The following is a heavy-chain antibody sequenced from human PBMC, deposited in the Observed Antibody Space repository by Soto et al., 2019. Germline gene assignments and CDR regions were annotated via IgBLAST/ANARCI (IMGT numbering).Heavy chain of an antibody. CDR2: IYYSGST. V-gene: IGHV4-59*13. Sequence: SETLSLTCTVSGGSISSYYWSWIRQPPGKGLEWIGYIYYSGSTNYNPSLKSRATISVDTSKNQFSLKLSSVTAADTAVYYCARDGYYYDSSGPPPDYYGMDVWGQGTTVTVSS. CDR1: GGSISSYY. D-gene: IGHD3-22*01. CDR3: ARDGYYYDSSGPPPDYYGMDV. J-gene: IGHJ6*02.